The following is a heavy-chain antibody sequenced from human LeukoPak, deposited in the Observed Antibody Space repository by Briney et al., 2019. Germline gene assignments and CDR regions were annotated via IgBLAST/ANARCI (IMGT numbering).Heavy chain of an antibody. Sequence: SETLSLTCTVSGYSISSGYYWSWIRQPAGKGLEWIGRIYTSGSTNYNPSLKSRVTISVDTSKNQFSLKLSSVTAADTAVYYCARDRGYYYGSGTIDYWGQGTLVTVSS. CDR3: ARDRGYYYGSGTIDY. J-gene: IGHJ4*02. CDR1: GYSISSGYY. D-gene: IGHD3-10*01. V-gene: IGHV4-61*02. CDR2: IYTSGST.